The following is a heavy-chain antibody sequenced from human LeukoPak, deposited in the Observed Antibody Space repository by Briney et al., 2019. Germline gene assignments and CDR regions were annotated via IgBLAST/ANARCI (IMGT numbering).Heavy chain of an antibody. CDR1: GFTFSSYA. CDR2: ISGSGGST. J-gene: IGHJ5*02. D-gene: IGHD6-13*01. V-gene: IGHV3-23*01. Sequence: GGSLRLSCAASGFTFSSYAMSWVRQAPGKGLEWVSAISGSGGSTYYADSVKGRFTISRDNSKNTLYLQMNSLRAEDTAVYYCARTYGYSNAYYWFDPWGQGTLVTVSS. CDR3: ARTYGYSNAYYWFDP.